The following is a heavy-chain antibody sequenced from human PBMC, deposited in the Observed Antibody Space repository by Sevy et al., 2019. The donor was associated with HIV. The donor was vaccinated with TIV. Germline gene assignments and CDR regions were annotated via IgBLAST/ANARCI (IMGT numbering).Heavy chain of an antibody. D-gene: IGHD3-22*01. CDR1: GGTFSSYA. CDR2: IIPIFGTA. CDR3: ASGYYDSSGLFYYGMDV. V-gene: IGHV1-69*13. J-gene: IGHJ6*02. Sequence: ASVKVSCKASGGTFSSYAISWVRQAPGQGLEWMGGIIPIFGTANYAQKFQDRVTITADESTSTAYMELSSLRSEDTAVYYCASGYYDSSGLFYYGMDVWGQGTTVTVSS.